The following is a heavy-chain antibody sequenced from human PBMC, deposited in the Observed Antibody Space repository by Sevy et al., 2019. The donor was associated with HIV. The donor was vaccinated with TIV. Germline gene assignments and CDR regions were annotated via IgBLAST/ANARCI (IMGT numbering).Heavy chain of an antibody. CDR2: IYYSGST. CDR3: ARVASGYCGGDCYSNWFDP. J-gene: IGHJ5*02. V-gene: IGHV4-31*03. CDR1: GGSISSGGYY. D-gene: IGHD2-21*02. Sequence: SETLSITCTVSGGSISSGGYYWSWIRQHPGKGLEWIGYIYYSGSTYYNPSLKGRVTISVDTSKNQFSLKLSSVTAADTAVYYCARVASGYCGGDCYSNWFDPWGQGTLVTVSS.